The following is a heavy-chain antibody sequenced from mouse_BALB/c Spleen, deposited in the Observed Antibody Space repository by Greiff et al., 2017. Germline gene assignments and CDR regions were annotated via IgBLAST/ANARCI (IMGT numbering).Heavy chain of an antibody. CDR2: IRNKANGYTT. CDR1: GFTFTDYY. D-gene: IGHD2-2*01. CDR3: ARRWLQFPYWYFDV. J-gene: IGHJ1*01. Sequence: EVKLMESGGGLVQPGGSLRLSCATSGFTFTDYYMSWVRQPPGKALEWLGFIRNKANGYTTEYSASVKGRFTISRDNSQSILYLQMNTLRAEDSATYYCARRWLQFPYWYFDVWGAGTTVTVSS. V-gene: IGHV7-3*02.